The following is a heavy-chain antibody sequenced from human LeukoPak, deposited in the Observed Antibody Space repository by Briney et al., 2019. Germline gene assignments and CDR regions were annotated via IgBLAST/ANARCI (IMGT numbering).Heavy chain of an antibody. CDR1: GGTFSSYA. CDR2: IIPIFGTA. CDR3: ARGSGYSSSWYYFDY. V-gene: IGHV1-69*06. Sequence: SVKVSCRASGGTFSSYAISWVRQAPGQGLEWMGGIIPIFGTANYAQKFQGRVTITADKSTSTAYMELSSLRSEDTAVYYCARGSGYSSSWYYFDYWGQGTLVTVSS. D-gene: IGHD6-13*01. J-gene: IGHJ4*02.